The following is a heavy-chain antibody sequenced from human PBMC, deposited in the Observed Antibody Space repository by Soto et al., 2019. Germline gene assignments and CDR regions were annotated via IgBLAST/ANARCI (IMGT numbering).Heavy chain of an antibody. CDR2: VSADGNRQ. V-gene: IGHV3-30*18. CDR3: AKVSVGYVDPNLGLAEAY. Sequence: QVQLVESGGGAAQPGTSLTLSCAASGFSFGAYGMHWVRQAPGKGLEWVAVVSADGNRQLYADSVRGRFTISRDNSKNTLHRQMNSLRSDDTAMYYCAKVSVGYVDPNLGLAEAYWGQGARVTVSS. CDR1: GFSFGAYG. D-gene: IGHD3-16*01. J-gene: IGHJ4*02.